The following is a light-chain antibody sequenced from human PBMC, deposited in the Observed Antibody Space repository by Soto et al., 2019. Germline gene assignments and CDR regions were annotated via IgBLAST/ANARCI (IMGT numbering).Light chain of an antibody. Sequence: DIQMTQSPSTLSGSVGDRVTITCRASQTISSWLAWYQQKPGKAPKLLIYKASTLKSGVPSRFSGSGSGTECTRTISSLQPDDFATYYCQHYNSYSEAVGQGTKVELK. CDR2: KAS. CDR3: QHYNSYSEA. J-gene: IGKJ1*01. V-gene: IGKV1-5*03. CDR1: QTISSW.